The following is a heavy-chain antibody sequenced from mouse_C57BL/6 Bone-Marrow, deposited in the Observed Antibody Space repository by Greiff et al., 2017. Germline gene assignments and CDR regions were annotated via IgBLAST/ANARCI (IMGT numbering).Heavy chain of an antibody. D-gene: IGHD1-1*01. CDR1: GYTFTSYW. J-gene: IGHJ4*01. V-gene: IGHV1-59*01. Sequence: QVQLQQPGAELVRPGTSVKLSCKASGYTFTSYWMHWVKQRPGQGLEWIGVIDPSDSYTNYNQKFKGKATLTVDTSSSTAYMQLSSLTSEDSAVXYCALITTVVAPYYYAMDYWGQGTSVTVSS. CDR3: ALITTVVAPYYYAMDY. CDR2: IDPSDSYT.